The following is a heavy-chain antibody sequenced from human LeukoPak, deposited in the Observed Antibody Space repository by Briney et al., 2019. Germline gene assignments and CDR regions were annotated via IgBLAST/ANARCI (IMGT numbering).Heavy chain of an antibody. J-gene: IGHJ4*02. D-gene: IGHD3-10*01. V-gene: IGHV4-61*02. CDR1: GGSISSGSYY. CDR2: IYTSGST. Sequence: PSQTLSLTCTVSGGSISSGSYYWSWIRQPAGKGLEWIGRIYTSGSTNYNPSLKSRVTRSLDTSKNQFSLGLSSVTAADTAVYYCARNDYYGSEIYSHSDYWGQGTLVTVSS. CDR3: ARNDYYGSEIYSHSDY.